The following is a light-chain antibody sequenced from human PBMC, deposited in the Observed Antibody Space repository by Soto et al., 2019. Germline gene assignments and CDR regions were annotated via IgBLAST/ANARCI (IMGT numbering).Light chain of an antibody. J-gene: IGKJ5*01. Sequence: EIVLTQSPGTLSLSPGERATLSCRASQSVSSTYLAWYQHRPGQAPRLLIYGASSRATGIPDRFSGSVSGSDFILTINRLEPEDFAVYYCQQYGSSHTFGQGTDWRL. CDR2: GAS. CDR1: QSVSSTY. V-gene: IGKV3-20*01. CDR3: QQYGSSHT.